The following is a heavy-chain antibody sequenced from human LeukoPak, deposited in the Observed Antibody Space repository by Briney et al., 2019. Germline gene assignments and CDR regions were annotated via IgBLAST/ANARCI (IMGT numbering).Heavy chain of an antibody. D-gene: IGHD1-7*01. CDR2: VYWNDVK. CDR1: GLSLTTRGVG. J-gene: IGHJ4*02. V-gene: IGHV2-5*01. Sequence: SGPTLVNPTQTLTLTCTFSGLSLTTRGVGVGWIRQPPGKALEWLALVYWNDVKRYSPSLKSRLTITKDTSKNQVVLTMTNVDPVDTATYYCARRREGTPPLGWGQGTLVTVSS. CDR3: ARRREGTPPLG.